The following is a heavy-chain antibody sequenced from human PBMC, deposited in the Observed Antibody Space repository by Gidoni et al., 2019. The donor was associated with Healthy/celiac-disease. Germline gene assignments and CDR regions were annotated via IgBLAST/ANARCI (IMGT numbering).Heavy chain of an antibody. CDR3: ARNSGSYFTFDY. CDR1: GGSISSGSYY. CDR2: IYTSGST. D-gene: IGHD1-26*01. V-gene: IGHV4-61*02. J-gene: IGHJ4*02. Sequence: QVQLQESGPGLVKPSQTLSLTCTVSGGSISSGSYYWSWIRQPAGKGLEWIGRIYTSGSTNYNPSLKSRVTISVDTSKNQFSLKLSSVTAADTAVYYCARNSGSYFTFDYWGQGTLVTVSS.